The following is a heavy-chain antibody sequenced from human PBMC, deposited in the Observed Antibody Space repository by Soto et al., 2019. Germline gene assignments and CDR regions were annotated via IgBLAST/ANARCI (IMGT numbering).Heavy chain of an antibody. CDR1: GYTFTSYY. Sequence: ASVKVSCKASGYTFTSYYMHWVRQAPGQGLEWMGIINPSGGSTSYAQKFQGRVTMTRDTSTSTVYMELSSLRSEDTAVYYCARDRRREQLVRDYYYGMDVWGQGTTVTVSS. CDR3: ARDRRREQLVRDYYYGMDV. D-gene: IGHD6-6*01. CDR2: INPSGGST. J-gene: IGHJ6*02. V-gene: IGHV1-46*01.